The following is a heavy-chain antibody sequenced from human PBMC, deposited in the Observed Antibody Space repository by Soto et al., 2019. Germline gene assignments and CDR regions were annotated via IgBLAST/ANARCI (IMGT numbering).Heavy chain of an antibody. CDR1: GGSFSGYY. CDR2: INHSGST. J-gene: IGHJ4*02. CDR3: ARDKITGLFDY. Sequence: SETLSLTCAVYGGSFSGYYWTWIRQPPGTGLEWIGEINHSGSTNYNPYLKSRVTISVDTSKNQFSLKLTSVTAEDTAVYYCARDKITGLFDYWGQGTLVTVSS. V-gene: IGHV4-34*01. D-gene: IGHD2-8*02.